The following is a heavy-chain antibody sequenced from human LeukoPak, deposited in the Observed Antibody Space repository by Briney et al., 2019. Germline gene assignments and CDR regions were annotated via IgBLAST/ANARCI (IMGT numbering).Heavy chain of an antibody. V-gene: IGHV4-59*08. D-gene: IGHD2-2*01. Sequence: SETLSLTCTVSGGSISSYYWSWIRQPPGKGLEWIGYIYYSGSTNYNPSLKSRVTISVDTSKNQFSLKLDSVTAADTVVYYCARQVPYTSRPDYWGQGTLVTVSS. CDR2: IYYSGST. J-gene: IGHJ4*02. CDR3: ARQVPYTSRPDY. CDR1: GGSISSYY.